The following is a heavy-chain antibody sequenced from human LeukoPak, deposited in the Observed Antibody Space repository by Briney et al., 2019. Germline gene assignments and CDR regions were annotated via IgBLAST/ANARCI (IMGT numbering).Heavy chain of an antibody. V-gene: IGHV3-33*08. CDR1: GFTFSSYG. Sequence: GGSLRLSCAASGFTFSSYGMHWVRQAPSQGLEWVGFTWYDARNQYYADSVKGRFTISRDNSKNTLYLQMNSLRAEDTAVYYCARVRSTSWYGYFDYWGQGTLVTVSS. CDR3: ARVRSTSWYGYFDY. D-gene: IGHD6-13*01. CDR2: TWYDARNQ. J-gene: IGHJ4*02.